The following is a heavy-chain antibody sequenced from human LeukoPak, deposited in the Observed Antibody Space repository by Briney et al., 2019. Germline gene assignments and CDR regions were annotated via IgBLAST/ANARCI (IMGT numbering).Heavy chain of an antibody. CDR3: ASADYVWGSYRYSGGGFDY. V-gene: IGHV1-3*01. J-gene: IGHJ4*02. D-gene: IGHD3-16*02. CDR2: INAGNGET. Sequence: GASVKVSCKASGYTFTSYAMHWVRQAPGQRLGWMGWINAGNGETNYSQTFSGRGTITRDTTASTAYMELSSLRSEDTAMYHSASADYVWGSYRYSGGGFDYWGQGTLVTVSS. CDR1: GYTFTSYA.